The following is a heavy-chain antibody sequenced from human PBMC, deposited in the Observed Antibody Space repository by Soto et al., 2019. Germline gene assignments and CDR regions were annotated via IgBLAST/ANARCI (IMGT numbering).Heavy chain of an antibody. D-gene: IGHD1-1*01. CDR3: ARGEAWKGEAFDL. CDR2: VWKDGNTK. CDR1: GFSVSNYG. J-gene: IGHJ3*01. Sequence: QVQLVESGGGVVQPGQSLRLSCAASGFSVSNYGMHWVRQAPGKGLEWVAVVWKDGNTKHYGDSVKGRFTISRDNSKNPLEVQMSSLGGEDTAVYYCARGEAWKGEAFDLWGQGTRGTVSS. V-gene: IGHV3-33*01.